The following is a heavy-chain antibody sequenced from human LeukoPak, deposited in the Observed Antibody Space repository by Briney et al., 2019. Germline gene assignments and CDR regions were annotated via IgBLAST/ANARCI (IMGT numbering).Heavy chain of an antibody. V-gene: IGHV1-8*01. J-gene: IGHJ4*02. D-gene: IGHD3-3*01. Sequence: GGSVKVSCKASGYTFTSYDINWVRQATGQGLEWMGWMNPNSGNTGYAQKFQGRVTMTRNTSRSTAYMELSSLRSEDTAVYYCATAVLGYYDFWSGKSIPYYFDYWGQGTLVTVSS. CDR3: ATAVLGYYDFWSGKSIPYYFDY. CDR2: MNPNSGNT. CDR1: GYTFTSYD.